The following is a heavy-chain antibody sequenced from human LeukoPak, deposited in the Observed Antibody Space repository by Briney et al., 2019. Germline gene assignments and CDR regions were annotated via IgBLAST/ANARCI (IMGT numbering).Heavy chain of an antibody. CDR3: ARDRGYSSFDY. Sequence: GGSLRLSCEASAFTFSSYWMGWVRQAPGKGLEWVANIKEDGSEINYVESVKGRFTISRDNAKNSLFLQMNSLRVEDTAVYYCARDRGYSSFDYWGQGTLVTVSS. J-gene: IGHJ4*02. CDR1: AFTFSSYW. CDR2: IKEDGSEI. D-gene: IGHD4-23*01. V-gene: IGHV3-7*01.